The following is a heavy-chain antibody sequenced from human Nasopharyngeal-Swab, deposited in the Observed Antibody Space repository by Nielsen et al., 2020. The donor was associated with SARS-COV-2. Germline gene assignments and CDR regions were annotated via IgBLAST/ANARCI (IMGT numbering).Heavy chain of an antibody. Sequence: GESLKTSCAAPGFTFSTYAMHCVRQAPGKRLEWVAVISYDEIDQYYADSVQGRFTFSRNNSKNTLYLQMNSLKVEDTAVYYCVKGPRYSRNWYDLPPSFDFWGQGNLVTVSS. V-gene: IGHV3-30*18. D-gene: IGHD6-13*01. J-gene: IGHJ4*02. CDR2: ISYDEIDQ. CDR1: GFTFSTYA. CDR3: VKGPRYSRNWYDLPPSFDF.